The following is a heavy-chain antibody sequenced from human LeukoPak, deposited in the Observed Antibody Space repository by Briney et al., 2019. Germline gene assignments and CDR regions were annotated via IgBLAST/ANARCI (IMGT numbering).Heavy chain of an antibody. J-gene: IGHJ4*02. D-gene: IGHD3-10*01. CDR3: ARGEFGDTHFDY. CDR2: IYHSGST. V-gene: IGHV4-59*12. CDR1: GGSISSYY. Sequence: PSETLSLTCTVSGGSISSYYWSWIRQPPGKGLEWIGYIYHSGSTYYNPSLKSRVTISVDRSKNQFSLKLSSVTAADTAVYYCARGEFGDTHFDYWGQGTLVTVSS.